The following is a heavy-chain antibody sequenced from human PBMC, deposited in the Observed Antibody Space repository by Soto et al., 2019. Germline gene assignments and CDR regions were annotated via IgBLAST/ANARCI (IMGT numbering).Heavy chain of an antibody. CDR3: ARPVIDYSGSYRDYFDY. CDR2: IYYSGST. CDR1: GGSISSSSYY. J-gene: IGHJ4*02. V-gene: IGHV4-39*01. D-gene: IGHD1-26*01. Sequence: PSEPLSLTCTGSGGSISSSSYYWGWVRQPPGKGLEWIGSIYYSGSTYYNPSLKSRVTISVDTSKNQFSLKLSSVTAADTAVYYCARPVIDYSGSYRDYFDYWGQGTLVTVS.